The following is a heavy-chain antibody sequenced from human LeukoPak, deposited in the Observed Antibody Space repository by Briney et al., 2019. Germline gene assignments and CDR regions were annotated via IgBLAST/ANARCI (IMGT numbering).Heavy chain of an antibody. CDR2: IIPIFGTA. CDR3: ARDSCGGDCYPGSYAFDI. CDR1: GGTFSSYA. Sequence: ASVKVSCKASGGTFSSYAISWVRQAPGQGLEWMGGIIPIFGTANYAQKFQGRVTINTDESTSTAYMELSSLRSEDTAVYYCARDSCGGDCYPGSYAFDIWGQGTMVTVSS. V-gene: IGHV1-69*05. J-gene: IGHJ3*02. D-gene: IGHD2-21*02.